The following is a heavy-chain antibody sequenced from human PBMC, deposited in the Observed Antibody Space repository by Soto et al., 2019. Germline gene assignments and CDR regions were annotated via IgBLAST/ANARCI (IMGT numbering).Heavy chain of an antibody. CDR1: GGSISSGGYY. CDR3: ARAGATVTTPYYFDY. CDR2: IYYSGST. D-gene: IGHD4-17*01. V-gene: IGHV4-31*03. Sequence: PSETLSLTCTVSGGSISSGGYYRSWIRQHPGKGLEWIGYIYYSGSTYYNPSLKSRVTISVDTSKNQFSLKLSSVTAADTAVYYCARAGATVTTPYYFDYWGQGTLVTVSS. J-gene: IGHJ4*02.